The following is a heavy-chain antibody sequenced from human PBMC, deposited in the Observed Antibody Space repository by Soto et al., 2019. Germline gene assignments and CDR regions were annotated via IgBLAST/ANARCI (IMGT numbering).Heavy chain of an antibody. CDR3: AKVMAGNGKNYFDY. V-gene: IGHV3-30*18. CDR2: ISYDGSNK. Sequence: GGSMRLSCAASGFTFSSYGMHWVRQAPGKGLEWVAVISYDGSNKYYADSVKGRFTISRDNSKNTLYLQMNSLRAEDTAVYYCAKVMAGNGKNYFDYWGQGTLVTVSS. CDR1: GFTFSSYG. D-gene: IGHD6-19*01. J-gene: IGHJ4*02.